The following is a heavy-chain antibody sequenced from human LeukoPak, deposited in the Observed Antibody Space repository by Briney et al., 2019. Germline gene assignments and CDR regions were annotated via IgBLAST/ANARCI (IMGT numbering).Heavy chain of an antibody. V-gene: IGHV3-30-3*01. CDR2: ISYDGSNK. CDR3: AKEAPTGIAAAGDY. D-gene: IGHD6-13*01. CDR1: GFTFSSYA. Sequence: GGSLRLSCAASGFTFSSYAMHWVRQAPGKGLEWVAVISYDGSNKYYADPVKGRFTISRDNSKNTLYLQMNSLRAEDTAVYYCAKEAPTGIAAAGDYWGQGTLVTVSS. J-gene: IGHJ4*02.